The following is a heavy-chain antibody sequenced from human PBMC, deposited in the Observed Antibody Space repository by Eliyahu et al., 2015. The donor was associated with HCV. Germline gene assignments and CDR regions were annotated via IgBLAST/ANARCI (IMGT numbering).Heavy chain of an antibody. CDR3: ARDLSIGLYDNSGWDAFDI. CDR2: IHSGGSS. D-gene: IGHD3-22*01. V-gene: IGHV3-66*01. CDR1: GFTVSTNY. Sequence: EVQLVESGGGLVQPGGSLRLSCAASGFTVSTNYMSWVRQAPGKGLEWVSFIHSGGSSYYADSVKGRFTISRDNSKNTLYLQMNSLRAEDTAVYYCARDLSIGLYDNSGWDAFDIWGQGTMVTVSS. J-gene: IGHJ3*02.